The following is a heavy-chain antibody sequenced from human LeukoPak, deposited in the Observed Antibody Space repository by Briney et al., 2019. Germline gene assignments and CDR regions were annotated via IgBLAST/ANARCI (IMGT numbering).Heavy chain of an antibody. V-gene: IGHV1-2*02. CDR3: AREDGDGDYLWFDP. CDR1: GYTFTGYY. Sequence: ASVKVSCKASGYTFTGYYMHWVRQAPGQGLEWMGWINPNSGGTNYAQKFQGRVTMTRDTSISTAYMELSRLRSDDTAVYYCAREDGDGDYLWFDPWGQGTLDTVSS. J-gene: IGHJ5*02. D-gene: IGHD4-17*01. CDR2: INPNSGGT.